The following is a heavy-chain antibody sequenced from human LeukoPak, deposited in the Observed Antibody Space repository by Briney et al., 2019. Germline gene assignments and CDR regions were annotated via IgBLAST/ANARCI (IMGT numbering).Heavy chain of an antibody. CDR3: ASRRLGDSSGYYLDY. CDR2: INSNSGGT. D-gene: IGHD3-22*01. CDR1: GYTFTGYY. J-gene: IGHJ4*02. V-gene: IGHV1-2*06. Sequence: ASVKVSCKASGYTFTGYYMHWVRQAPGQGLEWMGRINSNSGGTNYAQKFQGRVTVTRDTSISTAYMELSRLRSDDTAVYYCASRRLGDSSGYYLDYWGQGTLVTVSS.